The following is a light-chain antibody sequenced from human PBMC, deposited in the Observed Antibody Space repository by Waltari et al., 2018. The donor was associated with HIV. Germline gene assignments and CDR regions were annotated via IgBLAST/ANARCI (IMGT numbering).Light chain of an antibody. CDR1: QSISSW. V-gene: IGKV1-5*03. CDR2: KAS. J-gene: IGKJ2*01. Sequence: DIQMTQSPSTLSASVGDRVTITCRASQSISSWLAWYQQKPGKAPNLLIYKASSLESGVPSRFSGGGSGTEFTLTISSLQPDDFATYYCQQYNRYPTFGQGTKLEIK. CDR3: QQYNRYPT.